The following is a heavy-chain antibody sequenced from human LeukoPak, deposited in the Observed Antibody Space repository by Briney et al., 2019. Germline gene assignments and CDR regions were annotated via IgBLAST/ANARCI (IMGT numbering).Heavy chain of an antibody. CDR2: ISYDGSNK. V-gene: IGHV3-30-3*01. CDR3: AREAQGYYYYYYGMDV. Sequence: GGSLRLSCAASGFTFSSYAMHWVRQAPGKGLEWVAVISYDGSNKYYADSVKGRFTISRDNSKNTLYLQMNSLRAEDTAVYYCAREAQGYYYYYYGMDVWGQGTTVTVSS. J-gene: IGHJ6*02. CDR1: GFTFSSYA.